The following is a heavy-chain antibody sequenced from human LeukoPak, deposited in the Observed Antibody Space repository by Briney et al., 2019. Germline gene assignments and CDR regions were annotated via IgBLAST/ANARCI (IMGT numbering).Heavy chain of an antibody. CDR3: ARDPGVYGGNSVGAFDI. V-gene: IGHV3-66*01. CDR1: EFSVGSNY. J-gene: IGHJ3*02. Sequence: PGGSLRLSCAASEFSVGSNYMTWVRQAPGKGLEWVSLIYSGGSTYYADSVKGRFTISRDKSKNTLYLQMNSLRAEDTAVYYRARDPGVYGGNSVGAFDIWGQGTMVTVSS. CDR2: IYSGGST. D-gene: IGHD4-23*01.